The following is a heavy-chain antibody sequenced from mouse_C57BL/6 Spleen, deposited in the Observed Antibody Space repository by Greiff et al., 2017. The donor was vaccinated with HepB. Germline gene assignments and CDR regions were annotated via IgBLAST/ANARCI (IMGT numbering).Heavy chain of an antibody. V-gene: IGHV1-81*01. J-gene: IGHJ3*01. CDR2: IYPRSGNT. D-gene: IGHD3-2*02. Sequence: VKLQQSGAELARPGASVKLSCKASGYTFTSYGISWVKQRTGQGLEWIGEIYPRSGNTYYNEKFKGKATLTADKSSSTAYMELRSLTSEDSAVYFCARSETAQATEWFAYWGQGTLVTVSA. CDR1: GYTFTSYG. CDR3: ARSETAQATEWFAY.